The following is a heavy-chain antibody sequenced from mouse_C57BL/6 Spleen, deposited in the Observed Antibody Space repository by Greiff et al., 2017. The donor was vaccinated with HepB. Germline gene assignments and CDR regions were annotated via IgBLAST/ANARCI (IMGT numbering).Heavy chain of an antibody. V-gene: IGHV1-67*01. J-gene: IGHJ4*01. CDR3: ARSPPDGYDGYYYAMDY. CDR1: GYTFTDYA. D-gene: IGHD2-2*01. CDR2: ISTYYGDA. Sequence: VQLQQSGPELVRPGVSVKISCKGSGYTFTDYAMHWVKQSHAKSLEWIGVISTYYGDASYNQKFKDKATMTVDKSSSTAYMELARLTSEDSAVYYFARSPPDGYDGYYYAMDYWGQGTSVTVSS.